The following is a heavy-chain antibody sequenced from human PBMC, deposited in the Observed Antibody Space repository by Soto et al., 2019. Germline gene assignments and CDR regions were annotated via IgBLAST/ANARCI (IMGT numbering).Heavy chain of an antibody. CDR2: IYYSGST. CDR3: ARHALLWFGERNWFDP. Sequence: SETLSLTCTVSGGSISSYYWSWIRQPPGKGLEWIGYIYYSGSTNYNPSLKSRVTISVDTSKNQFSLKLSSVTAADTAVYYCARHALLWFGERNWFDPWGQGTLVTVSS. J-gene: IGHJ5*02. D-gene: IGHD3-10*01. V-gene: IGHV4-59*08. CDR1: GGSISSYY.